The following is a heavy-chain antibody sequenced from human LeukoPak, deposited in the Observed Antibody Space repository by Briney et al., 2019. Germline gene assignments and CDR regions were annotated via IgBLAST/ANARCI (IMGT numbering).Heavy chain of an antibody. Sequence: GGSLRLSRAASGFTFSSYGMHWVRQAPGKGLEWVAFIRYDGSNKYYADSVKGRFTISRDNSKNTLYLQMNSLRAEDTAVYYCAKPYSSSYYFDYWGQGTLVTVSS. D-gene: IGHD6-13*01. CDR2: IRYDGSNK. CDR3: AKPYSSSYYFDY. J-gene: IGHJ4*02. V-gene: IGHV3-30*02. CDR1: GFTFSSYG.